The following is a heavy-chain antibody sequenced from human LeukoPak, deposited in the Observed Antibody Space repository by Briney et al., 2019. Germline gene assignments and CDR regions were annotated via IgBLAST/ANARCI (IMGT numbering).Heavy chain of an antibody. D-gene: IGHD3-10*01. J-gene: IGHJ4*02. CDR3: ASISDGSGSIDY. CDR1: GGSISSYY. V-gene: IGHV4-59*01. Sequence: SETLSLTCTVSGGSISSYYWSWIRQPPGKGLEWIGYIHYSGSTKYNPSLKSRVTISVDTSKNQFSLKLSSVTAADTAVYYCASISDGSGSIDYWGQGTLVTVSS. CDR2: IHYSGST.